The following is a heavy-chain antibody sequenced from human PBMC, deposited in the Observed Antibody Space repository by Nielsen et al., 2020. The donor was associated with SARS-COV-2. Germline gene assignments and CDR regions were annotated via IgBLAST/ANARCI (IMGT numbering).Heavy chain of an antibody. CDR1: GGSIRSGGYS. J-gene: IGHJ3*02. V-gene: IGHV4-30-2*01. Sequence: SEALSLTCVVSGGSIRSGGYSWSWIRQPPGKGLEWIGYIYHSGRTYYNPSLKSRVTISVDRSKNQFSLKLSSVTAADTAVYYCARGGRITFGGAEEAFDIWGQGTMVTVSS. CDR3: ARGGRITFGGAEEAFDI. CDR2: IYHSGRT. D-gene: IGHD3-16*01.